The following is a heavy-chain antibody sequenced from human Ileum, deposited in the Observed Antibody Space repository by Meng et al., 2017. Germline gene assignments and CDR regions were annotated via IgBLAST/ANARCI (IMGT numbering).Heavy chain of an antibody. CDR2: IFYSGST. CDR1: GGSISSGGYY. CDR3: ARVRRGLGLRFDP. Sequence: LQESGPGLVKPSQTLSLTCTVSGGSISSGGYYWGWIRRHPGKGLEWIGYIFYSGSTYYNSSLKSRINISVDTSKNQFSLKVSSVTAADTAVYYCARVRRGLGLRFDPWGQGTLVTVSS. D-gene: IGHD3/OR15-3a*01. V-gene: IGHV4-31*03. J-gene: IGHJ5*02.